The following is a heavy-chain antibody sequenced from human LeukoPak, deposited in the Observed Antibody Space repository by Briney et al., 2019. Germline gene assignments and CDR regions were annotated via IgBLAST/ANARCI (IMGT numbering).Heavy chain of an antibody. CDR2: FDPEDGET. D-gene: IGHD3-10*01. V-gene: IGHV1-24*01. J-gene: IGHJ4*02. CDR1: GYTLTELS. CDR3: ATDQITMVRGVITKD. Sequence: ASVKVSCKVSGYTLTELSMHWVRQAPGKGLEWMGGFDPEDGETIYAQKFQGRITMTEDTSTDTAYMELSSLRSEDTAVYYCATDQITMVRGVITKDWGQGTLVTVSS.